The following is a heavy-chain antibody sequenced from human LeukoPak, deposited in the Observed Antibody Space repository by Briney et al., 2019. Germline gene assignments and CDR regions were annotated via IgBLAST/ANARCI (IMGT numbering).Heavy chain of an antibody. Sequence: PGGSLRLPCAASGFASSDYYMSWIRQAPGKGLEWVSYISSSGSTIYYADSVKGRFTISRDNAKNSVNLQMDSLRAEDTAIYYCARDLTGSYDYWGQGTLVTVSS. CDR3: ARDLTGSYDY. V-gene: IGHV3-11*01. J-gene: IGHJ4*02. CDR1: GFASSDYY. CDR2: ISSSGSTI. D-gene: IGHD3-9*01.